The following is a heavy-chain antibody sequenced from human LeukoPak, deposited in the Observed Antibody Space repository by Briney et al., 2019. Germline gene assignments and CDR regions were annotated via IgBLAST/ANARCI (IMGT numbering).Heavy chain of an antibody. J-gene: IGHJ6*02. CDR3: AKDQYSSSWYGMDV. Sequence: PGGSLRLSCAASGFTFDDYAMHWVRQAPGKGLEWVSGISWNSGSIGYADSVKGRFTISRDNAKNSLYLQMNSLRAEDTALYYRAKDQYSSSWYGMDVWGQGTTVTVSS. CDR1: GFTFDDYA. D-gene: IGHD6-13*01. CDR2: ISWNSGSI. V-gene: IGHV3-9*01.